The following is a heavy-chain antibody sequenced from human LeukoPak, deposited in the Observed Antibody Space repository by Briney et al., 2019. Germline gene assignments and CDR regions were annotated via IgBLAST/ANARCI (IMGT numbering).Heavy chain of an antibody. J-gene: IGHJ4*02. CDR2: ISYSGST. CDR3: SSLYSSALYSLVG. D-gene: IGHD6-19*01. V-gene: IGHV4-59*01. Sequence: SETLSLTCTVSRCSISNYYWSWIRQPPGKGLEWIGHISYSGSTNYNPSLNSRVTIAVDTSNNQIFLKLRSVTAADTAVYYCSSLYSSALYSLVGWGQGTLVTVSS. CDR1: RCSISNYY.